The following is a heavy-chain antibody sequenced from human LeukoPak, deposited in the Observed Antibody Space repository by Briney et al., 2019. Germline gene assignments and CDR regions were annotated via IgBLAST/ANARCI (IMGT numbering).Heavy chain of an antibody. V-gene: IGHV1-2*02. CDR3: ARSYCSSTSCYYFDY. CDR2: INPNSGGT. J-gene: IGHJ4*02. Sequence: ASVKVSCKASGYTFTGYYMHWVRQAPGQGLEWIGWINPNSGGTNYAQKFQGRVTMTRDTSISTAYMELSRLRSDGTAVYYCARSYCSSTSCYYFDYWGQGTLVTVSS. D-gene: IGHD2-2*01. CDR1: GYTFTGYY.